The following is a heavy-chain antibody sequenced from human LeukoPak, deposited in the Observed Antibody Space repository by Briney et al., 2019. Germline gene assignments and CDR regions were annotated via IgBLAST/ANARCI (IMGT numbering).Heavy chain of an antibody. CDR1: GYTFSNYW. Sequence: GESLKISCEGSGYTFSNYWIVWVRQMSGKSLEWMGMIHPGDSNIRYSPSFQGQVTLSADKSINTAYLQWSSLRASDSALYYCARQWGGSGQDFDYWGQGTLVTVSS. CDR2: IHPGDSNI. D-gene: IGHD6-19*01. J-gene: IGHJ4*02. V-gene: IGHV5-51*01. CDR3: ARQWGGSGQDFDY.